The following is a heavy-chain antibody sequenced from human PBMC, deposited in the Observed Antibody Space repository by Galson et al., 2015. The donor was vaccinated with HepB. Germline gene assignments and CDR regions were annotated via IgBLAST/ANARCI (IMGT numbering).Heavy chain of an antibody. CDR1: GGTFSSRT. J-gene: IGHJ6*02. Sequence: SVKVSCKASGGTFSSRTISWVRQAPGQGLEWMGGIIPIFPMTNYAQRFQGSVTITADTSTSTAYMELSSLKSEDTAVYFCATGKGTTYNMDVWGHGTTITVSS. V-gene: IGHV1-69*10. CDR2: IIPIFPMT. D-gene: IGHD5-24*01. CDR3: ATGKGTTYNMDV.